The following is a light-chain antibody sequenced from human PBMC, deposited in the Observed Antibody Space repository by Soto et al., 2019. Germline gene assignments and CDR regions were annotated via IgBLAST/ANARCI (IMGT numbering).Light chain of an antibody. CDR1: QDISSS. CDR3: QHYDNLPRYT. Sequence: DIQMTQSPSSLSTSVGERVTITCQASQDISSSLNWYQQKPGKAPNLLIYEASKLQTGVPSRFSGGGSGTHFTFTISNLQPEDIATYYCQHYDNLPRYTFGLGTKVDIK. CDR2: EAS. V-gene: IGKV1-33*01. J-gene: IGKJ2*01.